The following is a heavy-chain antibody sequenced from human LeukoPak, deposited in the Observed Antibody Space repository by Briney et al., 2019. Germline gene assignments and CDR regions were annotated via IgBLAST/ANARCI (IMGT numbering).Heavy chain of an antibody. Sequence: GGSLRLSCAASGFTFSSYSMNWVRQAPGKGLEWVSSISSSSSYIYYADSVKGRFTISRDNAKNSLYLQMNSLRTEDTALYYCATTPDYYDSSGYFAWGQGTLVTVSS. CDR1: GFTFSSYS. V-gene: IGHV3-21*04. CDR2: ISSSSSYI. CDR3: ATTPDYYDSSGYFA. D-gene: IGHD3-22*01. J-gene: IGHJ5*02.